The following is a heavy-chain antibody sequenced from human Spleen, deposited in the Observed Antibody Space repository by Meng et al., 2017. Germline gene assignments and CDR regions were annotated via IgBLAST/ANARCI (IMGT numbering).Heavy chain of an antibody. CDR2: VNLGDSHTRDSP. CDR3: ARSVMSGYDPNSGTYYTNWFDP. CDR1: GYSFTSYW. V-gene: IGHV5-51*01. D-gene: IGHD1-26*01. J-gene: IGHJ5*02. Sequence: GESLKISCKGSGYSFTSYWIGWVRQTPGKGLEWMGAVNLGDSHTRDSPRYSPSFQGQVSISADKSDRIAYLQWSSLKASDTAMYYCARSVMSGYDPNSGTYYTNWFDPWGQGSLVTVSS.